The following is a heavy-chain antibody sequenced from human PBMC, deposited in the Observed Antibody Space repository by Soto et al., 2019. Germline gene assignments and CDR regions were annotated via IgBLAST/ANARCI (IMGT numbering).Heavy chain of an antibody. Sequence: QVQLVQSGAEVKKPGSSVKVSCKASGGTFSSYAISWVRQAPGQGLEWMGGIIPIFGRANYAQNFQGRVTITAAASTRTASMELSSWRSEDTAVYYCAQTLGLAVAGPGRFDLWGRGTLVTVSS. V-gene: IGHV1-69*12. CDR1: GGTFSSYA. J-gene: IGHJ2*01. D-gene: IGHD6-19*01. CDR2: IIPIFGRA. CDR3: AQTLGLAVAGPGRFDL.